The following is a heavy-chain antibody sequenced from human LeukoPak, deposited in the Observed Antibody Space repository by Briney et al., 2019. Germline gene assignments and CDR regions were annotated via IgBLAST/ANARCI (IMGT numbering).Heavy chain of an antibody. CDR3: AGHRADWVWAAFDI. CDR1: GGSIISYY. CDR2: IYLSVST. D-gene: IGHD3-9*01. Sequence: SETLSLTCTLSGGSIISYYWSWVRPSPGEGLEWVGYIYLSVSTKYNTSPKRRATISVATSKNQFSLNLSSATAADTAGYYCAGHRADWVWAAFDISGQRTTVTVSS. V-gene: IGHV4-59*01. J-gene: IGHJ3*02.